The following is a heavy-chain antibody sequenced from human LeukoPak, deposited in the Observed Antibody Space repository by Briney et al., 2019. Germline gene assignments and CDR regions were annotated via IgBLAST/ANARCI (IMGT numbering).Heavy chain of an antibody. V-gene: IGHV3-30*04. CDR3: ARDDGTYYFDY. J-gene: IGHJ4*02. D-gene: IGHD1-26*01. CDR1: GFTFSSYA. Sequence: GGSLRLSCAASGFTFSSYAMHWVRQAPGKGLEWVAVISYDGSNKYYADSVKGRFTTSRDNSKNTLYLQMNSLRAEDTAVYYCARDDGTYYFDYWGQGTLVTVSS. CDR2: ISYDGSNK.